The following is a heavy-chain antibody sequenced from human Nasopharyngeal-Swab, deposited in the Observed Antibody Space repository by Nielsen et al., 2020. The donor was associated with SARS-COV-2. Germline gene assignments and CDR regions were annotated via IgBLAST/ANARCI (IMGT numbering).Heavy chain of an antibody. J-gene: IGHJ4*02. D-gene: IGHD6-6*01. CDR2: LYYSGST. CDR3: ARGGAARPGFDY. Sequence: WIRQPPGKGLEWIGYLYYSGSTYYNPSLKSRVTISVDTSKNQFSLKLSSVTAADTAVYYCARGGAARPGFDYWGQGTLVTVSS. V-gene: IGHV4-31*02.